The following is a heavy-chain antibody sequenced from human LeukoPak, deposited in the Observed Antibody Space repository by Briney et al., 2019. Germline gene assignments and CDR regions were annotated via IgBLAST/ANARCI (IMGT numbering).Heavy chain of an antibody. V-gene: IGHV3-30*01. J-gene: IGHJ5*02. CDR1: GFTFSSYA. CDR3: ARDVNSSGWYVLWFDP. Sequence: PGRSLRLSCAASGFTFSSYAMHWVRQAPGKGLEWVAVISYDGSNKYYADSVKGRFTISRDNSKNTLYLQMNSLRAEDTAVYYCARDVNSSGWYVLWFDPWGQGTLVTVSS. CDR2: ISYDGSNK. D-gene: IGHD6-19*01.